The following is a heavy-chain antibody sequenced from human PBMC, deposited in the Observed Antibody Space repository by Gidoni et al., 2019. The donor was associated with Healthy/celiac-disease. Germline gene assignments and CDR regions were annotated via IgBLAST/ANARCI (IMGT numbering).Heavy chain of an antibody. CDR1: GFTFSSYA. CDR3: AGPTVRGDAFDI. Sequence: VQLVASGGGVVQPGRSLRLSCAASGFTFSSYAMHWVRQAPGKGLEWVAVISYDGSNKYYADSGKGRFTISRDNSKNTLYLQMNSLRAEDTAVYYCAGPTVRGDAFDIWGQGTMVTVSS. J-gene: IGHJ3*02. D-gene: IGHD3-10*01. V-gene: IGHV3-30*04. CDR2: ISYDGSNK.